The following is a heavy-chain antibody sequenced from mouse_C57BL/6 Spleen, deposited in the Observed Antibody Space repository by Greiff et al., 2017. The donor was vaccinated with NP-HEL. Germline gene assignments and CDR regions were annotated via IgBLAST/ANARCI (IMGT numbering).Heavy chain of an antibody. Sequence: EVQLVESGGGLVKPGGSLKLSCAASGFTFSSYAMSWVRQTPEKRLEWVATISDGGSYTYYPDNVKGRFTISRDNAKNHLYLQMSHLKSEDTAMYYCARDQKDYYAMDYWGQGTSVTVSS. CDR3: ARDQKDYYAMDY. CDR1: GFTFSSYA. CDR2: ISDGGSYT. J-gene: IGHJ4*01. V-gene: IGHV5-4*01.